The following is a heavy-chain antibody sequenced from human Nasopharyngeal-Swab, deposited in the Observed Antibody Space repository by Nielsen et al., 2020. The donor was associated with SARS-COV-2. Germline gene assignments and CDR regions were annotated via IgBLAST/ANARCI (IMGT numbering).Heavy chain of an antibody. V-gene: IGHV3-73*01. J-gene: IGHJ4*02. CDR2: IRSKGNNYAT. Sequence: GESLKISCAASGFTFSDSAIHWVRQASGKGLEWVGRIRSKGNNYATAYAASVKGRFTIFRDDPTNTAYLQMNSPKTEDTAVYYCTRCGGGCYSGRDYWGQGTLVTVSS. D-gene: IGHD2-15*01. CDR3: TRCGGGCYSGRDY. CDR1: GFTFSDSA.